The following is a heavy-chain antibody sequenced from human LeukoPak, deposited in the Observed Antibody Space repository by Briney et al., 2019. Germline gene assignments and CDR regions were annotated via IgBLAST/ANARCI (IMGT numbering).Heavy chain of an antibody. CDR3: ARYYYGSGSYSLDY. V-gene: IGHV4-4*02. CDR1: GGSISSSNW. D-gene: IGHD3-10*01. J-gene: IGHJ4*02. CDR2: IYHSGST. Sequence: PSETLPLTCAVSGGSISSSNWWSWVRQPPGKGLEWIGEIYHSGSTNYNPSLKSRVTISVDKSKNQFSLKLSSVTAADTAVYYCARYYYGSGSYSLDYWGQGTLVTVSS.